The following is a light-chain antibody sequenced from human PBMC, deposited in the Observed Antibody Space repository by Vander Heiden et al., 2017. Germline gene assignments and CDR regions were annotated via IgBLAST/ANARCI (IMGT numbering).Light chain of an antibody. CDR2: GAS. CDR3: LQYNNWPYT. CDR1: QSVSTN. V-gene: IGKV3-15*01. J-gene: IGKJ2*01. Sequence: EIVMTQSPPTLSVSPGERATPSCRASQSVSTNVAWYQQKPGQAPRFLMNGASTRATGIPARFSGSGSGTEFTLTISGLQSEDFAVYYCLQYNNWPYTFGQGTKLEIK.